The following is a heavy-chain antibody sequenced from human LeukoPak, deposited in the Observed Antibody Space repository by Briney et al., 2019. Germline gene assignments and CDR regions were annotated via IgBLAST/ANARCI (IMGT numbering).Heavy chain of an antibody. V-gene: IGHV3-7*03. D-gene: IGHD5-18*01. Sequence: GGSLRLSCAASGFTFSTFWMSWVRQAPGKGLEWVANIKQDGSEKYYVDSVKGRFTISRDNAKNSLYLQMNSLGAEDTAVYYCASGGYSFFYWGQGTLVTVSS. CDR1: GFTFSTFW. J-gene: IGHJ4*02. CDR2: IKQDGSEK. CDR3: ASGGYSFFY.